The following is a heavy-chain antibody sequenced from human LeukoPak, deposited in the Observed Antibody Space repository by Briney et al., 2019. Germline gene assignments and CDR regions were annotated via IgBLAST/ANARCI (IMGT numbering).Heavy chain of an antibody. D-gene: IGHD3-9*01. J-gene: IGHJ4*02. CDR1: GFTFSSCS. V-gene: IGHV3-21*06. Sequence: GGSLRLSGAASGFTFSSCSMNWVRQAPGKGREWVSGISSSSTYIYYADSVKGRFTISRDNAKNSLYLQMNSLRAEDTAVYYCATDLIGYFDWLGDGNWGQGTLATVSS. CDR2: ISSSSTYI. CDR3: ATDLIGYFDWLGDGN.